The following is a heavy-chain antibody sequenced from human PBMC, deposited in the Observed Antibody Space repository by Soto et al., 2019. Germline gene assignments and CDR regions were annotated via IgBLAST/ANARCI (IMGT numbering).Heavy chain of an antibody. Sequence: GSLLLPCSASGFSLRDYYMTWIRQAPGKGPELLSYISPGGDIIKYADPVKGRFIIARDNAKNSLYLHMNSLRAEDTAVYYCTREPRMTDFWGQGTLVTVYS. V-gene: IGHV3-11*01. CDR3: TREPRMTDF. CDR2: ISPGGDII. CDR1: GFSLRDYY. J-gene: IGHJ4*02.